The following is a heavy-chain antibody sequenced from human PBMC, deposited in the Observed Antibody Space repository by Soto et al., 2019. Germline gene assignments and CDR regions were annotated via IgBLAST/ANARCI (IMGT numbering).Heavy chain of an antibody. V-gene: IGHV3-53*02. CDR1: GFTVSSNY. Sequence: EVQLVETGGGLIQRGGSLRLSCAASGFTVSSNYMSWVRQAPGKGREWVSVIYSGGSKYYADSVKGRVTITRDNAKNTLDLQMSSLRAEDTAVYDGARDPGDGYNKSGGQGTLVTVSS. D-gene: IGHD5-12*01. J-gene: IGHJ4*02. CDR2: IYSGGSK. CDR3: ARDPGDGYNKS.